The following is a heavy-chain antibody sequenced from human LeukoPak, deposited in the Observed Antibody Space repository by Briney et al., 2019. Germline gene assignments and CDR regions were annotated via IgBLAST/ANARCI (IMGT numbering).Heavy chain of an antibody. V-gene: IGHV1-69*04. D-gene: IGHD3-10*01. CDR3: ASGTMVQGARDLY. Sequence: ASVKVSCKASGGTFSSYAISWVRQAPGQGLERMGRIIPILGIANYAQKFQGRVTITADKSTSTAYMELSSLRSEDTAVYYCASGTMVQGARDLYWGQGTLVTVSS. J-gene: IGHJ4*02. CDR2: IIPILGIA. CDR1: GGTFSSYA.